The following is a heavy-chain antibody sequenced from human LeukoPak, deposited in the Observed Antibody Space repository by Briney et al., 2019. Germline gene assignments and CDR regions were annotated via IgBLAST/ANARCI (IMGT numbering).Heavy chain of an antibody. D-gene: IGHD3-16*01. V-gene: IGHV4-39*01. J-gene: IGHJ4*02. CDR1: GASISSSSYY. CDR2: IYYSGST. CDR3: ARRVGSYVDY. Sequence: PSETLSLTCIASGASISSSSYYWGWIRQSPGRGLEWIGSIYYSGSTFYNPSLKSRVTISVDTSKNQFSLKLSSVTAADTAVYYCARRVGSYVDYWGQGTLVTVSS.